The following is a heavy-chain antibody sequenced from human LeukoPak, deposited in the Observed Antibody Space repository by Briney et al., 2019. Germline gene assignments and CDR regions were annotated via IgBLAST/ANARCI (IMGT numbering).Heavy chain of an antibody. CDR1: GGTFSSYA. J-gene: IGHJ4*02. CDR2: SIPIFGTA. V-gene: IGHV1-69*05. CDR3: ARGTTVTTTYFDY. Sequence: SVKVSCKASGGTFSSYAISWVRQAPGQGLEWMGGSIPIFGTANYAQKFQGRVTITTHESTSTAYMELSSLRSEDTAVYYCARGTTVTTTYFDYWGQGTLVTVSS. D-gene: IGHD4-17*01.